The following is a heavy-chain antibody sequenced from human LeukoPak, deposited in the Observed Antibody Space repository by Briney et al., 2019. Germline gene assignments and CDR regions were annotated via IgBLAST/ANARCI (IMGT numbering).Heavy chain of an antibody. Sequence: GGSLRLSCAASGFTFSSYSMNWVRQAPGKGLEWVSSISSSSSYIYYADSVKGRFTISRDNAKNSLYLQMNSLRAEDTAVYYCARATWLPVGLYYYDSSGYYYYFDSWGQGTLVTVSS. CDR1: GFTFSSYS. J-gene: IGHJ4*02. CDR2: ISSSSSYI. CDR3: ARATWLPVGLYYYDSSGYYYYFDS. D-gene: IGHD3-22*01. V-gene: IGHV3-21*04.